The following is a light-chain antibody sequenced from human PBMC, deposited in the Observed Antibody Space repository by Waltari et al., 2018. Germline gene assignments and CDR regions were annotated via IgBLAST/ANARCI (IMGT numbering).Light chain of an antibody. CDR2: GAY. Sequence: RAAQLLVNKYLAWYQQNPVHSPRLLMYGAYSRAAGIPDRFSGSGSGTDFTLTISRLEPEDSAVYYCQQYGSSIMYTFGQGTKLEIK. CDR1: QLLVNKY. CDR3: QQYGSSIMYT. V-gene: IGKV3-20*01. J-gene: IGKJ2*01.